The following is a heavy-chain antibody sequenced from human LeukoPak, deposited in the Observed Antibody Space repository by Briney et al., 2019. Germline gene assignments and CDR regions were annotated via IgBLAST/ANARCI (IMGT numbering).Heavy chain of an antibody. V-gene: IGHV4-34*01. Sequence: SETLSLTCAVYGDSFSGYYWSGIRQPPGKGREGMAEINHRGTTHYNPSLKSRVNISADTSKNQFSLHLDSVPAADTAVYYCARSWAGMYYPFYYFDPWGQGTLVSVSS. CDR1: GDSFSGYY. J-gene: IGHJ4*02. D-gene: IGHD1-26*01. CDR3: ARSWAGMYYPFYYFDP. CDR2: INHRGTT.